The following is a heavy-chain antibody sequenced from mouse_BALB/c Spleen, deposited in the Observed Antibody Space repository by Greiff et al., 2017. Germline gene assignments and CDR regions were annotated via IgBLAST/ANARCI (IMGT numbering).Heavy chain of an antibody. CDR2: ISYSGST. CDR3: ALRGVWYFDV. Sequence: EVKLQESGPGLVKPSQSLSLTCTVTGYSITSDYAWNWIRQFPGNKLEWMGYISYSGSTSYNPSLKSRISITRDTSKNQFFLQLNSVTTEDTATYYCALRGVWYFDVWGAGTTVTVSS. CDR1: GYSITSDYA. J-gene: IGHJ1*01. V-gene: IGHV3-2*02. D-gene: IGHD1-1*01.